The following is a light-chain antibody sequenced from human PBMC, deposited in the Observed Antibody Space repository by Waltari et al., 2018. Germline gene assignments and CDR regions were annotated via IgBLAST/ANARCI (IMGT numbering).Light chain of an antibody. V-gene: IGKV2-30*02. Sequence: SQSLVHSDGNTYLKWFHQRPGQSPRSLIYKVFKRESGVPDRFSGSGSGTNFTLKISRVDAEDVGVYFCMQGTYGLTFGGGTKVEIK. J-gene: IGKJ4*01. CDR1: QSLVHSDGNTY. CDR3: MQGTYGLT. CDR2: KVF.